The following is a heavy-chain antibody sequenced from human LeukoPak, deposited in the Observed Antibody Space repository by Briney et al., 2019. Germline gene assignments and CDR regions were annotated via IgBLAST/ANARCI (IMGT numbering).Heavy chain of an antibody. Sequence: ASVKVSCKASGYTFTNYGISWVRQAPGQGLEWMGWISAYNGNTNYAQKLQGRVTMTTDTSTSTAYMELRSLRSDDTAVYYCARGVQTTVTTSGLGYYYYYYYMDVWGKGTTVTVSS. J-gene: IGHJ6*03. CDR3: ARGVQTTVTTSGLGYYYYYYYMDV. V-gene: IGHV1-18*01. CDR2: ISAYNGNT. CDR1: GYTFTNYG. D-gene: IGHD4-17*01.